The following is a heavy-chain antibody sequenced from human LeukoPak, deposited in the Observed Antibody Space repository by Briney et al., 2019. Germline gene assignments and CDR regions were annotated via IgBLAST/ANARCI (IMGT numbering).Heavy chain of an antibody. Sequence: GESLKISCKGSGYSFTTYWIGWVRQMPGKGLECMGILHPGDSDAGYSPSFQGQVTISVDKSISTVYLQWSSLKASDTAMYYCARPGVGVGDGGAFDIWGQGTMVTVSS. CDR3: ARPGVGVGDGGAFDI. J-gene: IGHJ3*02. V-gene: IGHV5-51*01. CDR1: GYSFTTYW. D-gene: IGHD1-26*01. CDR2: LHPGDSDA.